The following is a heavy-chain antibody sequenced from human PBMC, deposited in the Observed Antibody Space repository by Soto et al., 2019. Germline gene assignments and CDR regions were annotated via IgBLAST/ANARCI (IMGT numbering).Heavy chain of an antibody. CDR3: ETTYRYGYYFEG. CDR1: VGSISSSNW. D-gene: IGHD5-18*01. V-gene: IGHV4-4*02. CDR2: IYHSGST. Sequence: WETLSLTCAFSVGSISSSNWWSWVRQPPGKGLEWIGEIYHSGSTNYNPSLKSRVTISVDKSKNQFSLKLSSVTAADTAVYYCETTYRYGYYFEGWGQGTLVSVSS. J-gene: IGHJ4*02.